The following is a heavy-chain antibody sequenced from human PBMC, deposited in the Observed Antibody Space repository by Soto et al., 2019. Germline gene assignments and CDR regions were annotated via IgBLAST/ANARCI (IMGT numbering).Heavy chain of an antibody. V-gene: IGHV4-39*01. CDR1: GGSISSSSYY. J-gene: IGHJ5*02. Sequence: SETLSLTCTVSGGSISSSSYYWGWIRQPPGKWLEWIGSIYYSGSTYYNQSLKSRDTISVDTSKNQFSLKLSSVTAADTALYYCPSYQEAGIRVLPFGFDPWGQGTLVTVSS. D-gene: IGHD6-13*01. CDR2: IYYSGST. CDR3: PSYQEAGIRVLPFGFDP.